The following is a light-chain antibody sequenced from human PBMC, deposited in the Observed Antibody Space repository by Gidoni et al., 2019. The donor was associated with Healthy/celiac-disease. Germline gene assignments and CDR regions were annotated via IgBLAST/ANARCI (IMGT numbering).Light chain of an antibody. CDR3: QQYNNWPPFT. V-gene: IGKV3-15*01. CDR1: QSVSSN. CDR2: GAS. Sequence: ELVMTQSPATLSVSPGERATLSCRASQSVSSNLAWYQQKPGQAPRLLIYGASTRAPGIPARFSGSGSGKEFTLTISSLQSEDLAVYYCQQYNNWPPFTFGPGTKVDIK. J-gene: IGKJ3*01.